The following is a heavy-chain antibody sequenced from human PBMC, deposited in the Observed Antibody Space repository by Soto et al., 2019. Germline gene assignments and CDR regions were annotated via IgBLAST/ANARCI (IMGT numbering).Heavy chain of an antibody. Sequence: SVKVSCKASGGTFSSYTISWVRQAPGQGLEWMGRIIPILGIANYAQKHQGRVTMTTDTSTSTAYMELRSLRSDDTAVYYCARSVVLRYFDWLLEQDFDYWGQGTLVTVSS. CDR2: IIPILGIA. J-gene: IGHJ4*02. V-gene: IGHV1-69*02. D-gene: IGHD3-9*01. CDR3: ARSVVLRYFDWLLEQDFDY. CDR1: GGTFSSYT.